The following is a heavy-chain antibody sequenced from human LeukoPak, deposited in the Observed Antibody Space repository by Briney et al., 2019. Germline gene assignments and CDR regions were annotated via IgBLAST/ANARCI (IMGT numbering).Heavy chain of an antibody. J-gene: IGHJ4*02. V-gene: IGHV4-4*02. CDR1: GVSISGTNW. CDR2: ISLAEQT. CDR3: SRESRPFCPFDY. Sequence: SETLTLTCAESGVSISGTNWWSWRRQPPGRGLWGIGKISLAEQTNFTPSLNGRVTMSLDKSSNQLSLHLTSVTAADTATYFCSRESRPFCPFDYWGQGTLVIVSS.